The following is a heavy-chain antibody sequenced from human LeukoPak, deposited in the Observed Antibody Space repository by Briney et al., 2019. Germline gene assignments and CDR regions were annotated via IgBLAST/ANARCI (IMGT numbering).Heavy chain of an antibody. CDR3: ARVYGSGSRAFDY. CDR2: IYHSGST. J-gene: IGHJ4*02. CDR1: GYSISSGYY. Sequence: PSETLLLTCAVSGYSISSGYYWAWIRQPPGKGLEWFGSIYHSGSTYYNPALKSRVTISVDTSKNQSSLKLSSVTAADTAVYYCARVYGSGSRAFDYWGQGTLVTVSS. V-gene: IGHV4-38-2*01. D-gene: IGHD3-10*01.